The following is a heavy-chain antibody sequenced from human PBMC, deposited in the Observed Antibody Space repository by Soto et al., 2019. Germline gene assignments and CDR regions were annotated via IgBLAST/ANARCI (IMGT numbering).Heavy chain of an antibody. CDR3: ARVGVGHYEFDY. CDR2: IKTDGSST. V-gene: IGHV3-74*01. J-gene: IGHJ4*02. D-gene: IGHD3-16*01. CDR1: GFTFSSYW. Sequence: EVQLVESRGALVQPGGSLRLSCAASGFTFSSYWMHWVRQVPGEGLVWVSRIKTDGSSTSYADSVKGRFTISRDNAKNTMYLQMNNLGAEDTAVYYCARVGVGHYEFDYWGQGTLVTVSS.